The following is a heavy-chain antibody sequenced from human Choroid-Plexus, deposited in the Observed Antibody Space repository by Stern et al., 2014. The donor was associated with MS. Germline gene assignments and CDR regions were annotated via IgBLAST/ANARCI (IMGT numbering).Heavy chain of an antibody. D-gene: IGHD2-15*01. CDR3: AKDRQWSTYFFDY. Sequence: VQLLESGGGVAQPGRPLILSCAASGFTFSNFGIHWFRQAPGQGLVGGALISYDGSDKYYADSVKGRFTIFRDNSKNTLYMHMNSLRAEDTAVYYCAKDRQWSTYFFDYWGQGSLVTVSS. CDR2: ISYDGSDK. CDR1: GFTFSNFG. J-gene: IGHJ4*02. V-gene: IGHV3-30*18.